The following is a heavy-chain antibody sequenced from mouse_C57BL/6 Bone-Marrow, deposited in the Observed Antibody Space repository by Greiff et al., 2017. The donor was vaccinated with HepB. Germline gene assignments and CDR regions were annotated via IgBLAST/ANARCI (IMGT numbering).Heavy chain of an antibody. D-gene: IGHD2-3*01. CDR3: ARPPIYDGCFFDY. CDR1: GYTFTDYY. J-gene: IGHJ2*01. Sequence: VQLQQSGPELVKPGASVKISCKASGYTFTDYYMNWVKQSHGKSLEWIGDINPNNGGTSYNQKFKGKATLTVDKSSSTAYMELRSLTSEDSAVYYCARPPIYDGCFFDYWGQGTTLTVSS. CDR2: INPNNGGT. V-gene: IGHV1-26*01.